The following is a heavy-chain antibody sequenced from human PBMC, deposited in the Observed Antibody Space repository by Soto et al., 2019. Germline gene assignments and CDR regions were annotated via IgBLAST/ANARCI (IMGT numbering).Heavy chain of an antibody. Sequence: QVQLQESGPGLVKPSQTLSLTCTVSGGSISSGGYYWSWIRQHPGKGLEWIGDIYYCGITYYNPSIKGRVTLSIDASKKLFSLKLSSVTVSDTAVYYCARSIDPWGQGTLVTVSS. J-gene: IGHJ5*02. CDR3: ARSIDP. CDR1: GGSISSGGYY. CDR2: IYYCGIT. V-gene: IGHV4-31*03.